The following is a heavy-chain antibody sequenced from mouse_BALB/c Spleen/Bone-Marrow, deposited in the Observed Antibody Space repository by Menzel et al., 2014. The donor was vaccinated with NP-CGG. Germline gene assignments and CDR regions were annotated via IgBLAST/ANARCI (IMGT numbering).Heavy chain of an antibody. V-gene: IGHV1-69*01. Sequence: QVQPQQSGTELVMPGASVKMSCKASGYAFTDRWIHWVKQRPGQGLEWIGAIDTSDSYTNYNQKFKGEATLTVDESSSTAYIHLSSLTSEDSAVYYCARGGDDFSLDYWGQRTSVTVSS. CDR3: ARGGDDFSLDY. CDR1: GYAFTDRW. D-gene: IGHD2-4*01. J-gene: IGHJ4*01. CDR2: IDTSDSYT.